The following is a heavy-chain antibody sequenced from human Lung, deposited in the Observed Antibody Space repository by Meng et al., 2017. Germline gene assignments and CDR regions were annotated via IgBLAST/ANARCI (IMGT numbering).Heavy chain of an antibody. CDR2: TAATDGGT. V-gene: IGHV3-23*01. CDR3: ARGTRVSCTGVICYPFDF. D-gene: IGHD2-8*02. J-gene: IGHJ4*02. Sequence: EVQLLESGVGLVQPGWSLRLSCAASGFTFSNYAMSWVRQAPEKGLEWVSATAATDGGTYHAASVRGRFTISRDNSKNTLSLQMNSLRADDTAIYYCARGTRVSCTGVICYPFDFWGQGTLVTVSS. CDR1: GFTFSNYA.